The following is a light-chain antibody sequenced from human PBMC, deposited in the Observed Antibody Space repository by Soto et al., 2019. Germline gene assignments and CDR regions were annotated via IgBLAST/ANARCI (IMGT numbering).Light chain of an antibody. CDR3: QQYKSYASS. CDR2: KAS. J-gene: IGKJ2*03. Sequence: DIQMTQSPSTLSTSVGDRVTITCRASQSISNWLAWYQQKPGKAPKLLIYKASTLESGFPSRFSGSGSGTEFTLTISSLQPDDLATYYCQQYKSYASSFRQGTKLEIK. V-gene: IGKV1-5*03. CDR1: QSISNW.